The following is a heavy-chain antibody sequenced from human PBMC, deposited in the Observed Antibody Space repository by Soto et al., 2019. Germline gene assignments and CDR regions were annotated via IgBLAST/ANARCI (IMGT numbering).Heavy chain of an antibody. J-gene: IGHJ4*02. V-gene: IGHV4-31*03. D-gene: IGHD3-22*01. CDR1: GGSISSGGYY. CDR3: TMGDASSGLGRKH. CDR2: IYYSGST. Sequence: QVQLQESGPGLVKPSQTLSLTCTVSGGSISSGGYYWSWIRQHPGKGLEWIGYIYYSGSTYYNPSLQCRVTISVDTSKNQFSLKLSSVTAANTAGYYCTMGDASSGLGRKHWGQGTLVTVSS.